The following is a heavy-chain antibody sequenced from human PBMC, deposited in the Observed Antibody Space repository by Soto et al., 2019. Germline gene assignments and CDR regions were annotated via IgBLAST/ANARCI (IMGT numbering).Heavy chain of an antibody. V-gene: IGHV4-34*01. Sequence: QVHLEQWGAGLLNPSETLSLTCAVYGGSLSGYYWSWVRQSPGKGLEWIGEINHSGTANYNPSLKTRVTISADASKHQFSLRLTSVTAADSATYYYASYHFLDLWTGSRHYMDVWSRGTPVTVSS. J-gene: IGHJ6*03. D-gene: IGHD3-9*01. CDR1: GGSLSGYY. CDR2: INHSGTA. CDR3: ASYHFLDLWTGSRHYMDV.